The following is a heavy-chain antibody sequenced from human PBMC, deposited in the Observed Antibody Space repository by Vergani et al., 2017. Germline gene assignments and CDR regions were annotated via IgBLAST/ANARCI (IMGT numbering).Heavy chain of an antibody. CDR3: ARARCIETCYMSNLLDS. CDR1: GFSFNSYW. CDR2: IKSDGSIT. V-gene: IGHV3-74*03. J-gene: IGHJ5*01. Sequence: DVHLAESGGGFFQPGGSLRLSCSASGFSFNSYWMHWVRQVPGKGLLWVSRIKSDGSITAYADSVKGRFTISRDNAQNTLYLQMNSLRVEDTGVYYCARARCIETCYMSNLLDSWGQGTLVTVSS. D-gene: IGHD3-9*01.